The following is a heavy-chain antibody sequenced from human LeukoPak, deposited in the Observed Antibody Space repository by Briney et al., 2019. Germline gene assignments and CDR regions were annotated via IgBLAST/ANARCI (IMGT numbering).Heavy chain of an antibody. CDR3: ARGYNWFPSWFDP. CDR2: IYYSGST. D-gene: IGHD1-1*01. J-gene: IGHJ5*02. Sequence: SETLSLTCTVSGGSISSYYWSWIRQPPGKGLEWIGYIYYSGSTNYNPSLKSRVTISVDTSKNQFSLKLSSVTAADTAVYYCARGYNWFPSWFDPWGQGTLVTVSS. CDR1: GGSISSYY. V-gene: IGHV4-59*01.